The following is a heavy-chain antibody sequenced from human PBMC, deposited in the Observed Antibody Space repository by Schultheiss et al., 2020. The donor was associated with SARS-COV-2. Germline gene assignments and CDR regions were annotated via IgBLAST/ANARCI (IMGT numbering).Heavy chain of an antibody. V-gene: IGHV1-8*01. CDR1: GYTFTSYD. CDR2: MNPNSGNT. CDR3: ARDAPHAAGFDY. D-gene: IGHD2-15*01. Sequence: ASVKVSCKASGYTFTSYDINWVRQATGQGLEWMGWMNPNSGNTGYAQKFQGRVTITADESTSTAYMELSSLRSEDTAVYYCARDAPHAAGFDYWGQGTLVTVSS. J-gene: IGHJ4*02.